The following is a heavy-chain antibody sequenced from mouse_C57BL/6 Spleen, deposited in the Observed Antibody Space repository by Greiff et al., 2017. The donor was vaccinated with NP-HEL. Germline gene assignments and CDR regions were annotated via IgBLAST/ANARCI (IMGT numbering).Heavy chain of an antibody. Sequence: VQLQQSGAELVRPGASVKLSCTASGFNIKDYYMHWVKQRPEQGLEWIGRIDPEDGDTEYAPKFQGKATMTADTSSNTAYLQLSSLTSEDTAVYYCTTGGYYGRYYFDYWGQGTTLTVSS. CDR2: IDPEDGDT. D-gene: IGHD1-1*01. V-gene: IGHV14-1*01. CDR1: GFNIKDYY. J-gene: IGHJ2*01. CDR3: TTGGYYGRYYFDY.